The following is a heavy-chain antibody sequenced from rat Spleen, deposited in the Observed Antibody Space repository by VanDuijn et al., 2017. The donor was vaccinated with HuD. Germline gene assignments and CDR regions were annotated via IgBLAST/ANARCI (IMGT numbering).Heavy chain of an antibody. CDR3: TTDPVDY. Sequence: EVQLVESGGGLVQPGRSLKLSCAASGFTFSDYYIAWVRQAPTKGLEWVAYISTGGGSTYYRDSVKGRFTISRDNAKSSLYLQMDSLRSEDTATYYCTTDPVDYWGQGVMVTVSS. CDR1: GFTFSDYY. CDR2: ISTGGGST. V-gene: IGHV5-20*01. J-gene: IGHJ2*01.